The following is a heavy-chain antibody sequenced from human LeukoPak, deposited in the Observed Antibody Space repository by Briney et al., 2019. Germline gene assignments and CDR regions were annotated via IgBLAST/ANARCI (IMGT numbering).Heavy chain of an antibody. CDR2: ISSSGSNI. CDR1: GFTFSSYE. V-gene: IGHV3-48*03. CDR3: ARDRPSFDY. J-gene: IGHJ4*02. Sequence: GGSLRLSCAASGFTFSSYEMNWVRQAPGKGLEWVSYISSSGSNIYYADSVKGRFTISRDNAKNSLYLQMNSLRAEDTAVYYCARDRPSFDYWGQGTLVTVSS.